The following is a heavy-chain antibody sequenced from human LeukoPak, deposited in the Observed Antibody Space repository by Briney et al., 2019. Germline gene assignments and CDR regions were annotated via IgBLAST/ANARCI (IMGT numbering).Heavy chain of an antibody. J-gene: IGHJ4*02. Sequence: GGSLRLSCAASGFTFSSYWMHWVRQAPGKGLVWVSRINSDESSTSYADSVKGRFTISRDNAKNTLYLQMNSLRAEDTALYYCARDGGYSSGWYYFDYWGQGTLVTVSS. V-gene: IGHV3-74*01. CDR3: ARDGGYSSGWYYFDY. CDR2: INSDESST. D-gene: IGHD6-19*01. CDR1: GFTFSSYW.